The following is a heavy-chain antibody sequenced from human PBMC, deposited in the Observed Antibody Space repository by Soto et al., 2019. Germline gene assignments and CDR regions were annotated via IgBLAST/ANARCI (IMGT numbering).Heavy chain of an antibody. J-gene: IGHJ6*02. CDR2: IKSKTDGGTT. CDR3: TTDETTNFWSGYYVSSRYYYGMDV. D-gene: IGHD3-3*01. Sequence: PGGSLRLSCAASGFTFSNAWMNWVRQAPGKGLEWVGRIKSKTDGGTTDYAAPVKGRFTISRDDSKNTLYLQMNSLKTEDTAVYYCTTDETTNFWSGYYVSSRYYYGMDVWGQGTTVTVSS. V-gene: IGHV3-15*07. CDR1: GFTFSNAW.